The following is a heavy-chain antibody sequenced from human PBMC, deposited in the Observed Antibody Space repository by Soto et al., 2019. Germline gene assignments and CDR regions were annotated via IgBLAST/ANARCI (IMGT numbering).Heavy chain of an antibody. CDR2: IDPSDSYT. CDR1: GYSFTSYW. J-gene: IGHJ6*02. Sequence: GESLKISCKGSGYSFTSYWISWVRQMPGKGLEWMGRIDPSDSYTNYSPSFKGHVTISADKSISTAYLQWSSLKASDTAIYYCAREKYYYDSSGPYYYGMDVWGQGTTVTVSS. CDR3: AREKYYYDSSGPYYYGMDV. D-gene: IGHD3-22*01. V-gene: IGHV5-10-1*01.